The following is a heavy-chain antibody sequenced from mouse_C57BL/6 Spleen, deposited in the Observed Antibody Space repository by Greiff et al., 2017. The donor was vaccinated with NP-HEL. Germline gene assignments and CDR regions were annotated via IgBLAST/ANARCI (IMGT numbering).Heavy chain of an antibody. CDR3: ARSATTVPLYFDY. V-gene: IGHV1-82*01. CDR2: IYPGDGDT. CDR1: GYAFSSSW. Sequence: QVQLQQSGPELVKPGASVKISCKASGYAFSSSWMNWVKQRPGKGLEWIGRIYPGDGDTNYNGKFKGKATLTADKSSSTAYMQLSSLTSEDSAVYFCARSATTVPLYFDYWGQGTTLTVSS. J-gene: IGHJ2*01. D-gene: IGHD1-1*01.